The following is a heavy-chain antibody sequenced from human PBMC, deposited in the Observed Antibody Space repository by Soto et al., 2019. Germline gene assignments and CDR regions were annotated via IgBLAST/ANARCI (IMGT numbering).Heavy chain of an antibody. D-gene: IGHD5-18*01. Sequence: GASVKVSCKASGGTFSSYAISWVRQAPGQGLEWMGGIIPIFGTANYAQKFQGRVTITADESTSTAYMELSSLRSEDTAVYYCARDLVDTAMVTAPWGQGALVTVSS. CDR3: ARDLVDTAMVTAP. CDR1: GGTFSSYA. J-gene: IGHJ5*02. CDR2: IIPIFGTA. V-gene: IGHV1-69*13.